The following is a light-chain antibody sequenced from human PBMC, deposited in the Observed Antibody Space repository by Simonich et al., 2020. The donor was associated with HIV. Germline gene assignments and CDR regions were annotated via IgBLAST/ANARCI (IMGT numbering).Light chain of an antibody. CDR1: QSISSW. Sequence: DIQMTQSPSSVSASVGNRVTITCRASQSISSWLAWYQQKPGRAPKLLIYAASSLHSGVPSRFTGSGSGTDFTLTITNLQPEDSATYYCQQANSFPITFGQGTRLEI. V-gene: IGKV1-12*01. CDR2: AAS. J-gene: IGKJ5*01. CDR3: QQANSFPIT.